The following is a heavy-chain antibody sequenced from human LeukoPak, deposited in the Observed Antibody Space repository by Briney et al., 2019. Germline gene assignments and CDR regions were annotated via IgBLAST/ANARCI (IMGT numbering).Heavy chain of an antibody. CDR3: GRPYRVYGHFPFDY. CDR2: FYDGGSI. D-gene: IGHD3-10*01. J-gene: IGHJ4*02. V-gene: IGHV4-39*01. Sequence: PSETLSLTCTVSGASISGSPYYWGWIRQSPGKELEWIGSFYDGGSIYYNPSLESRVIVSVDTSKNQFSLNMSSVTAADTAMYYCGRPYRVYGHFPFDYWGQGILVTVSS. CDR1: GASISGSPYY.